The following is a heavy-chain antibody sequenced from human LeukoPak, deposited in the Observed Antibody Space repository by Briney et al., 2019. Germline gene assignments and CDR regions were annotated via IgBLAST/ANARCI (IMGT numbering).Heavy chain of an antibody. J-gene: IGHJ4*02. V-gene: IGHV3-9*02. CDR3: AKDAYSSSSLADY. CDR1: GFTSDDYA. Sequence: GGSLRLSCAASGFTSDDYAMHWVRQAPGKGLEWVSGISWNSGSIGYADSVKGRFTISRDNAKNSLCLQTNSLRAEDTALYYCAKDAYSSSSLADYWGQGTLVTVSS. CDR2: ISWNSGSI. D-gene: IGHD6-6*01.